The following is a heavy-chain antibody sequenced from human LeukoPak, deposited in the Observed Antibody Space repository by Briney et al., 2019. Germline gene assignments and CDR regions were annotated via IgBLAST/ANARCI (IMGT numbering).Heavy chain of an antibody. D-gene: IGHD3-3*01. Sequence: PGGSLRLSCAASGFTFSSYGMHWVRQAPGKGLEWVAVIWYDGSNKYYADSVKGRFTISRDNSKNTLYLQMNSLRAEDTAVYYCAKEVHTQGEVTYDFWSGSGFDYWGQGTLVTVSS. V-gene: IGHV3-33*06. J-gene: IGHJ4*02. CDR2: IWYDGSNK. CDR1: GFTFSSYG. CDR3: AKEVHTQGEVTYDFWSGSGFDY.